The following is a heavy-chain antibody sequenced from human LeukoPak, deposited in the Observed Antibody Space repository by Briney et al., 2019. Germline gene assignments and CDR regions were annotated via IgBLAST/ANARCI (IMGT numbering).Heavy chain of an antibody. CDR3: NKRMAVASLDV. CDR2: IKTKSDGGTT. J-gene: IGHJ4*02. Sequence: GGSLRLSCAASGFTVSSNYMNWVRQAPGKGLEWVGRIKTKSDGGTTEYAAPVKGRFTISRDDSKNTLFLQMNSLKNQDTAVYFCNKRMAVASLDVWGQGTLVTVSS. D-gene: IGHD4-23*01. V-gene: IGHV3-15*01. CDR1: GFTVSSNY.